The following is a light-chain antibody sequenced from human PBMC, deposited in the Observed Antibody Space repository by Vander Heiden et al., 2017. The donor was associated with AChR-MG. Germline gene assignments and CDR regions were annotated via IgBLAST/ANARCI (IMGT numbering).Light chain of an antibody. Sequence: RPVSGSPGQSVTISCTGTSSDVGGYNYVSWYQQHPGKAPKLMIYDVSKRPSGVPDRFSGSKSGNTASLTISGLQAEDEADYYCCSYAGSYVFGTGTKVTVL. CDR3: CSYAGSYV. V-gene: IGLV2-11*01. CDR1: SSDVGGYNY. J-gene: IGLJ1*01. CDR2: DVS.